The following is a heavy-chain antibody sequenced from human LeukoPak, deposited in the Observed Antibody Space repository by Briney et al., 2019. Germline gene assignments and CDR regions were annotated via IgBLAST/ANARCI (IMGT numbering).Heavy chain of an antibody. CDR2: ISGSGGST. D-gene: IGHD2-15*01. Sequence: PGGSLSLSCAASGFTFSSYAMSWVRQAPGKGLEWVSAISGSGGSTYYGDSVKGRFTISRDDSKNTLYLQMNRLRAEDTAVYYWAKGAGNNIVVVTASRIDYCGQGTLVTVSS. J-gene: IGHJ4*02. CDR1: GFTFSSYA. V-gene: IGHV3-23*01. CDR3: AKGAGNNIVVVTASRIDY.